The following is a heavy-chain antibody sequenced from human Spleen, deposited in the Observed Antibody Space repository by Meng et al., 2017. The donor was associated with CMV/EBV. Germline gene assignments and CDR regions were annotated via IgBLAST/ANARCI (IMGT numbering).Heavy chain of an antibody. V-gene: IGHV1-69*05. D-gene: IGHD1-26*01. CDR2: IIPIFGTA. Sequence: SVKVSCKASGGTFSSYAISWVRQAPGQGLEWMGGIIPIFGTANYAQKFQGRVTITTDESTSTAYMELSNLRSEDTAVYYCAREVGSYFDYWGQGTLVTVSS. J-gene: IGHJ4*02. CDR3: AREVGSYFDY. CDR1: GGTFSSYA.